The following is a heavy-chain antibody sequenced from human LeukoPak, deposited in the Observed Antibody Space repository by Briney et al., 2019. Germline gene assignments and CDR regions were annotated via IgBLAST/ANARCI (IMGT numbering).Heavy chain of an antibody. V-gene: IGHV3-74*01. CDR3: ARAGYSSGWYYFDN. Sequence: GSLRLSCAASGFTFSNYWMHWVRQTPGKGLVWVSRLSSDGSSTNYADPVKGRFTISRDNAKNTLHLQMNSLRAEDTAVYYCARAGYSSGWYYFDNWGQGILVTVSS. CDR1: GFTFSNYW. J-gene: IGHJ4*02. D-gene: IGHD6-19*01. CDR2: LSSDGSST.